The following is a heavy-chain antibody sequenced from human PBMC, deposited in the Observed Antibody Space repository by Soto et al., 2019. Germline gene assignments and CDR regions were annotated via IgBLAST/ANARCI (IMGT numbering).Heavy chain of an antibody. Sequence: QVQLVQSGAEVKKPGASVKVSCKASGYTFTSYGISWVRQAPGQGLEWMGWISAYNGNTNYAQKHQGRVTMTTDTPTGTAYMEQRSLSSDDTAVYYCARVKCIAVAGTSDYWGQGTLVTVSS. V-gene: IGHV1-18*01. CDR3: ARVKCIAVAGTSDY. D-gene: IGHD6-19*01. CDR1: GYTFTSYG. CDR2: ISAYNGNT. J-gene: IGHJ4*02.